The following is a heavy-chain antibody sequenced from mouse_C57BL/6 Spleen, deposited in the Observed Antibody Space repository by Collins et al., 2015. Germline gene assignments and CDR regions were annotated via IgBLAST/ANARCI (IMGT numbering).Heavy chain of an antibody. CDR1: GYAFSSSW. D-gene: IGHD1-1*01. Sequence: QVQLQQSGPELVKPGASVKISCKASGYAFSSSWMNWVKQRPGKGLEWIGRIYPGDGDTNYNGKFKGKATLTADKSSSTAYMQLSSLTSEDSAVYFCARSTYYYGRVYAMDYWGQGTSVTVSS. CDR3: ARSTYYYGRVYAMDY. CDR2: IYPGDGDT. V-gene: IGHV1-82*01. J-gene: IGHJ4*01.